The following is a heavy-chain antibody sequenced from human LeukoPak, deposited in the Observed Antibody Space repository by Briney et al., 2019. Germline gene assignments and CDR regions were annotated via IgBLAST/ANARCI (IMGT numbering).Heavy chain of an antibody. D-gene: IGHD2-8*02. V-gene: IGHV3-23*01. CDR1: GITLSNYG. J-gene: IGHJ4*02. CDR3: AKRGVVFRFILAGFQKGPSYFAP. Sequence: GGSLRLSCAVSGITLSNYGMSWVRQAPGKGLEWVAGISGSGGSTYYADSVKGRFTISRDNSKNTLYLQMISLRAEDTAVYFCAKRGVVFRFILAGFQKGPSYFAPGGQGALAPVPS. CDR2: ISGSGGST.